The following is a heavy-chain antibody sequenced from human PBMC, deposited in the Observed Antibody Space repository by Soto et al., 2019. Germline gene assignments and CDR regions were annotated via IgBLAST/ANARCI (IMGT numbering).Heavy chain of an antibody. CDR3: ARGGIVVVPGAIRRFAP. CDR1: GGSFSGYY. D-gene: IGHD2-2*01. V-gene: IGHV4-34*01. CDR2: INHSGST. J-gene: IGHJ5*02. Sequence: QVQLQQWGAGLLKPSETLSLTCAVYGGSFSGYYWSWIRQPPGKGLEWIGEINHSGSTNYNPSLMRLVTRSGDTSKTQFSLQLSSVTAADTAVYYCARGGIVVVPGAIRRFAPWGQGTLVPVSS.